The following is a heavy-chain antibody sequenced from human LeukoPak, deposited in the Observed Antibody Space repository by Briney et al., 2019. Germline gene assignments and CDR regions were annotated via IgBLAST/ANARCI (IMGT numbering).Heavy chain of an antibody. CDR1: GGSVSTYY. Sequence: SETLSLTCTVSGGSVSTYYWSWIRQPPGKGLEWIGYVYYSGATNYNPSLKSRVTISLETSKNQFSLRLTSVTAADTAVYYCARRVAVTGIYCFDHWGQGTPVTVSS. CDR3: ARRVAVTGIYCFDH. D-gene: IGHD6-19*01. J-gene: IGHJ4*02. V-gene: IGHV4-59*08. CDR2: VYYSGAT.